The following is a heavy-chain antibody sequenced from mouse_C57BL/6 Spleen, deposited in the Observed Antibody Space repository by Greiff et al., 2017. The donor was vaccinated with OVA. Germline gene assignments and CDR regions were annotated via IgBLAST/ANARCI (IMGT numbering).Heavy chain of an antibody. J-gene: IGHJ2*01. CDR3: ARSNWDERFDY. V-gene: IGHV1-85*01. CDR1: GYTFTSYD. D-gene: IGHD4-1*01. CDR2: IYPRDGST. Sequence: VKLVESGPELVKPGASVKLSCKASGYTFTSYDINWVKQRPGQGLEWIGWIYPRDGSTKYNEKFKGKATLTVDTSSSTAYMELHSLTSEDSAVYFCARSNWDERFDYWGQGTTLTVSS.